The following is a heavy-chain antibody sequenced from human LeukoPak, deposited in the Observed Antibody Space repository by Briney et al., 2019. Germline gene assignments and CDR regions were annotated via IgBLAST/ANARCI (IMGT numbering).Heavy chain of an antibody. CDR3: ARAPGINWFDP. CDR1: GGSFSGYY. CDR2: INHSGST. Sequence: PSETLSLTCAVYGGSFSGYYWSWIRQPPGKGLEWIGEINHSGSTNYNPSLKSRVTISVDTSKNQFSLKLSSVTAADTAVYYCARAPGINWFDPWGQGTLVTVSS. V-gene: IGHV4-34*01. J-gene: IGHJ5*02. D-gene: IGHD6-13*01.